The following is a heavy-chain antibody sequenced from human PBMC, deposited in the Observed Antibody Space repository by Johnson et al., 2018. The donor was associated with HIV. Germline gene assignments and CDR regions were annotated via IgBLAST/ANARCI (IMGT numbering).Heavy chain of an antibody. CDR3: AKEFIAHDRPAGAFGI. V-gene: IGHV3-30*18. CDR2: ISYDGSNK. J-gene: IGHJ3*02. CDR1: GFTFSSYG. D-gene: IGHD6-13*01. Sequence: LVESGGGVVQPGRSLRLSCAASGFTFSSYGMHWVRQAPGKGLEWVAVISYDGSNKYYADSVKGRFTISRDNSKNTLYLQMNSLRAEDTAVYYCAKEFIAHDRPAGAFGIWGQGTMVTVSA.